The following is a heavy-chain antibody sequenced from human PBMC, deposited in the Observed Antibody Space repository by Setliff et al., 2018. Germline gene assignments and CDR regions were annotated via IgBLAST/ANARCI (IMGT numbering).Heavy chain of an antibody. V-gene: IGHV3-72*01. Sequence: PGGSLRLSCAASGFSISDHYMDWVRQAPGKGLEWVGRTKNKANAGYMEYAASVKDRFIISRDDSKNSLYLQMDSLRAEDTALYYCARTHRVEATLDFWGRGTLVTVSS. CDR3: ARTHRVEATLDF. D-gene: IGHD1-26*01. CDR1: GFSISDHY. CDR2: TKNKANAGYM. J-gene: IGHJ4*02.